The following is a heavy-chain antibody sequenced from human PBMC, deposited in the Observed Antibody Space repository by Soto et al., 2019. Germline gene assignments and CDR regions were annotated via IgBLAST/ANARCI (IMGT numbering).Heavy chain of an antibody. CDR2: IYYSGST. J-gene: IGHJ3*02. CDR1: GGSMTGYY. V-gene: IGHV4-59*01. Sequence: SETLSLTCSVSGGSMTGYYWSWIRQPPGKGLEWIGYIYYSGSTNYNPSLQSRVTISVDTSKNHFSLKLSSVTAADTAVYYCARDLEDRSAFDIWGQGTMVTVSS. CDR3: ARDLEDRSAFDI.